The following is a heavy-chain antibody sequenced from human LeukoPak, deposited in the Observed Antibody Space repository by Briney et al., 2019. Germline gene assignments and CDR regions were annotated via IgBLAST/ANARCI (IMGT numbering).Heavy chain of an antibody. Sequence: GGSLRLSCAASGFTFSSYSMNWVRQAPGKGLEWVSSISSSSSYIYYADSVKGRFTISRDNAKNSLYLQMNSLRAEDTAVYYCARGISPRNYYMDVWGKGTTVTVSS. D-gene: IGHD2/OR15-2a*01. CDR1: GFTFSSYS. CDR2: ISSSSSYI. CDR3: ARGISPRNYYMDV. J-gene: IGHJ6*03. V-gene: IGHV3-21*01.